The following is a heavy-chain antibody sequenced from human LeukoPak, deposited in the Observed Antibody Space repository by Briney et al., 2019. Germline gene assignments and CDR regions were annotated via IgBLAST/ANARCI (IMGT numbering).Heavy chain of an antibody. Sequence: PSETLSLTCAVYGGSFSGYYWSWIRQPPGKGLEWIGEINHSGSTNYNPSLKSRVTISVDTSKNQFSLKLSSVTAADTAVYYCARGGYDYVWGSYRYPYYFDYWGQGTLVTVSS. V-gene: IGHV4-34*01. J-gene: IGHJ4*02. D-gene: IGHD3-16*02. CDR1: GGSFSGYY. CDR3: ARGGYDYVWGSYRYPYYFDY. CDR2: INHSGST.